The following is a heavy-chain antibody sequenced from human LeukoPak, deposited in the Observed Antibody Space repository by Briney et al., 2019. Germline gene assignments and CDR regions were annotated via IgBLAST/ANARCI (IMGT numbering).Heavy chain of an antibody. D-gene: IGHD6-13*01. CDR2: ISHDGSNK. V-gene: IGHV3-30*03. CDR3: ARERGKQQLKDY. CDR1: GFTFSSYG. Sequence: GGSLRLSCAASGFTFSSYGMHWVRQAPGKGLEWVAVISHDGSNKYYADSVKGRFTISRDNSKNTLYLQMNSLRAEDTAVYYCARERGKQQLKDYWGQGTLVTVSS. J-gene: IGHJ4*02.